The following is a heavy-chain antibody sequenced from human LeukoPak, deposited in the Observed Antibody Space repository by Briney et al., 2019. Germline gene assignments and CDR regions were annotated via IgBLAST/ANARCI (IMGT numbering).Heavy chain of an antibody. CDR3: AARYSSGWYDY. D-gene: IGHD6-19*01. J-gene: IGHJ4*02. Sequence: GGSLRLSCAASGFTVSSNYMSWVRQAPGKGLEWVSVIYGAGSTDYADSVKGRSTISRDNSKNTLYLQMNSLRAEDTAVYYCAARYSSGWYDYWGQGTLVTVSS. V-gene: IGHV3-66*01. CDR1: GFTVSSNY. CDR2: IYGAGST.